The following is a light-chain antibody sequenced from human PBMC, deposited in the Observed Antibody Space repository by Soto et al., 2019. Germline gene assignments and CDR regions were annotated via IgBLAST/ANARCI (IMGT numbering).Light chain of an antibody. CDR2: AAS. CDR1: QGISSY. J-gene: IGKJ1*01. V-gene: IGKV1-8*01. CDR3: QQYYSYPRT. Sequence: AIRMTQSPSSLSASTGDRVTITCRASQGISSYLAWYQQKPGKAPKLLIYAASTLQSGVPSRFSGSGSGTEFTLTISCLQSEDFATYYGQQYYSYPRTVGQGTKVEIK.